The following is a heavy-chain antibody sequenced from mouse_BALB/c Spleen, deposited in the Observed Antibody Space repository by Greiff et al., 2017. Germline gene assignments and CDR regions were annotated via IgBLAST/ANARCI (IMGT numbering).Heavy chain of an antibody. Sequence: EVQVVESGGGLVKPGGSLKLSCAASGFAFSSYDMSWVRQTPEKRLEWVAYISSGGGSTYYPDTVKGRFTISRDNAKNTLYLQMSSLKSEDTAMYYCARHRGFYAMDYWGQGTSVTVSS. V-gene: IGHV5-12-1*01. CDR1: GFAFSSYD. CDR3: ARHRGFYAMDY. CDR2: ISSGGGST. J-gene: IGHJ4*01.